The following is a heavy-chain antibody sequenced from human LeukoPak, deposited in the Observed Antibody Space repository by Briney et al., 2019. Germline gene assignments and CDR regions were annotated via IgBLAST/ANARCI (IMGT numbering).Heavy chain of an antibody. Sequence: SETLSLTCTVSGGSISTSSYYWGWIRQPPGKGLEWIGNIYYSGSTYHNPSLKSRVTISVDTSKNQFSLKLSSVTAADTAVYYCAETGSRDYWYFDLWGRGTLVTVSS. D-gene: IGHD2-21*01. J-gene: IGHJ2*01. CDR3: AETGSRDYWYFDL. V-gene: IGHV4-39*01. CDR1: GGSISTSSYY. CDR2: IYYSGST.